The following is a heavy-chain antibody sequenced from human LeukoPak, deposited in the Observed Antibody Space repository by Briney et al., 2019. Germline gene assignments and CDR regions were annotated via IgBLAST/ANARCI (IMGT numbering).Heavy chain of an antibody. CDR3: ARDGSGYSVV. D-gene: IGHD5-18*01. CDR1: GGSISSYY. V-gene: IGHV3-7*01. J-gene: IGHJ4*02. Sequence: ETLSLTCTVSGGSISSYYWSWIRQPPGKGLEWVVNINQDGSEKYFVDSVKGRFTISRDNAKNSLYLQMNSLRDEDTAVYYCARDGSGYSVVWGQGTLVTVSS. CDR2: INQDGSEK.